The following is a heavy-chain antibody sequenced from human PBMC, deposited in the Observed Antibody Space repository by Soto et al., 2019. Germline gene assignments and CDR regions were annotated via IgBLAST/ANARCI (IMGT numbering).Heavy chain of an antibody. Sequence: SETLSLTCTVSGDSVSNHYWSWIRRPAGKGLEWLGRLYNAERTNYNPSLESRVTMSMDTSKNQFSLKLTSVTAADSAVYFCAREPLAHSYFDFWGQGTLVTV. V-gene: IGHV4-4*07. CDR2: LYNAERT. CDR1: GDSVSNHY. CDR3: AREPLAHSYFDF. J-gene: IGHJ4*02.